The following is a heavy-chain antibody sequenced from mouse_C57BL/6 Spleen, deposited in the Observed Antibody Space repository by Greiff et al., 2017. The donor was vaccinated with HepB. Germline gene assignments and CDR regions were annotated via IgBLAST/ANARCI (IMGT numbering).Heavy chain of an antibody. CDR3: ARRRPYYAMDY. J-gene: IGHJ4*01. Sequence: QVQLKQSGAELVRPGTSVKVSCKASGYAFTNYLIEWVKQRPGQGLEWIGVINPGSGGTNYNEKFKGKATLTADKSSSTAYMQLSSLTSEDSAVYFCARRRPYYAMDYWGQGTSVTVSS. V-gene: IGHV1-54*01. CDR2: INPGSGGT. CDR1: GYAFTNYL.